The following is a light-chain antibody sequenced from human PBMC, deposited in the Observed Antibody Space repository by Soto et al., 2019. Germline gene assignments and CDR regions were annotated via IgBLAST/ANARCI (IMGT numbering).Light chain of an antibody. Sequence: QSVLTQPPSGSGAPGQRGTISCTGSSSNIGAGYDEFWYHQLPGTAPKLLIYGNNNPPSGGPDRFSGSKSGTSASLAIAGFQAEDEADYYCQSYDSSGSVVFGGGTKLTVL. J-gene: IGLJ2*01. CDR3: QSYDSSGSVV. CDR2: GNN. CDR1: SSNIGAGYD. V-gene: IGLV1-40*01.